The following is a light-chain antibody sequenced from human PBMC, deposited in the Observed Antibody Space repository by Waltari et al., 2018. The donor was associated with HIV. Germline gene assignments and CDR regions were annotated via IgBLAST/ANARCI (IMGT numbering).Light chain of an antibody. V-gene: IGLV2-23*02. CDR1: SSDVGSYYL. CDR2: EVS. J-gene: IGLJ2*01. CDR3: CSYAGRRTFVV. Sequence: QSALTQPAAASGSPGQSITISCTGTSSDVGSYYLVSWYQQHPGKAPKLIIYEVSKRPAGVSNRCSGSTSGNTASLPTSSLQAEDEADYYCCSYAGRRTFVVFGGATKLTVL.